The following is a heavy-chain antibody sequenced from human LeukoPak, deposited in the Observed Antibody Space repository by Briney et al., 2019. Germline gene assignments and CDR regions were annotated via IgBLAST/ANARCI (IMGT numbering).Heavy chain of an antibody. CDR3: SRDGGSYRFDYYYYMDV. V-gene: IGHV3-48*01. Sequence: GGSLRLSCAASGFTFDDYMNWVRQAPGKGLEWVSYITSTSKTTYYAGSVKGRFTISRDNSKNTAYLEMSSLRGEDTAVYYCSRDGGSYRFDYYYYMDVWGKGTTVTVSS. D-gene: IGHD1-26*01. CDR2: ITSTSKTT. CDR1: GFTFDDY. J-gene: IGHJ6*03.